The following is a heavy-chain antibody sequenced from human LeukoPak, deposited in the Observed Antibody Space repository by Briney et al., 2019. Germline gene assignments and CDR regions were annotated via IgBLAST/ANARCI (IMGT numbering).Heavy chain of an antibody. D-gene: IGHD3-9*01. CDR2: INSDGSST. CDR3: ARDSSFEGNWFDP. V-gene: IGHV3-74*01. Sequence: GGSLRLSCAASGFTFSSYWMHWVRQAPGKGPVWVSRINSDGSSTSYADSVKGRFTISRDNAKNTLYLQMNSLRAEDTAVYYCARDSSFEGNWFDPWGQGTLVTVSS. J-gene: IGHJ5*02. CDR1: GFTFSSYW.